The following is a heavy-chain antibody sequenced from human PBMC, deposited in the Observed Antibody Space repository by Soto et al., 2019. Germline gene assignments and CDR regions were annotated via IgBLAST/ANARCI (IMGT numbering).Heavy chain of an antibody. CDR1: GFTFSRYW. D-gene: IGHD1-7*01. Sequence: GSVRLSCAASGFTFSRYWMSWVRQAPGKGLQWVANIKQDGSEKYYVGSVRGRFTISRGNAKNSLYLQMNSLRADDTAVYYCARDLLELPLGYWGQGTLVTVSS. J-gene: IGHJ4*02. CDR2: IKQDGSEK. CDR3: ARDLLELPLGY. V-gene: IGHV3-7*01.